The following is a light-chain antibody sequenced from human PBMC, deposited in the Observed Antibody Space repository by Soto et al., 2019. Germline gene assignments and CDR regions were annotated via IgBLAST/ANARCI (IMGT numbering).Light chain of an antibody. CDR3: AAWDGSLSGWV. CDR2: RND. Sequence: QSVLTQPPSASGTPGQRVTMSCSGSSSNIGSKYVYWYQQLPGTAPKLLIYRNDQRPSGVPDRFSGSKSGTSASLAISGLGSEDEADYYCAAWDGSLSGWVLGGGTKLTVL. V-gene: IGLV1-47*01. J-gene: IGLJ3*02. CDR1: SSNIGSKY.